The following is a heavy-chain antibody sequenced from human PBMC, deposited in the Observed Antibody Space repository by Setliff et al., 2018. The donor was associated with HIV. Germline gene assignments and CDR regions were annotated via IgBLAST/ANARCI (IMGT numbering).Heavy chain of an antibody. J-gene: IGHJ4*02. CDR1: GGSFSGYY. CDR2: INHSGST. Sequence: NPSETLSLTCAFNGGSFSGYYWMWIRQSPGEGLEWIGEINHSGSTNYNPSLKSRVTISVDTSKNQFSLRLSSVIAADTAVYYCARGPPGSSIGWYVGYWGQGTLVTVSS. V-gene: IGHV4-34*01. CDR3: ARGPPGSSIGWYVGY. D-gene: IGHD6-19*01.